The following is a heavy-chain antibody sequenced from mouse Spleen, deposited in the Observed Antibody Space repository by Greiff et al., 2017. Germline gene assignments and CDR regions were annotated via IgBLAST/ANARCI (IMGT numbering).Heavy chain of an antibody. CDR3: TTRTARYYAMDY. J-gene: IGHJ4*01. V-gene: IGHV14-4*01. CDR1: GFNIKDDY. Sequence: VQLQQSGAELVRPGASVKLSCTASGFNIKDDYMHWVKQRPEQGLEWIGWIDPENGDTEYASKFQGKATITADTSSNTAYLQLSSLTSEDTAVYYCTTRTARYYAMDYWGQGTSVTVSS. D-gene: IGHD3-2*01. CDR2: IDPENGDT.